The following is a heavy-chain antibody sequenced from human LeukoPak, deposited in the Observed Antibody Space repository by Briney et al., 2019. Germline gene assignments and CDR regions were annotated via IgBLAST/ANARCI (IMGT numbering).Heavy chain of an antibody. D-gene: IGHD6-6*01. CDR3: ARDTEYSSSSFILYYYGMDV. CDR2: ISSSSSYI. Sequence: GGSLRLSCAASGFTFSSYSMNWVRQAPGKGLEWVSSISSSSSYIYYADSVKGRLTISRDNAKNSLYLQMNSLRAEDTAVYYCARDTEYSSSSFILYYYGMDVWGQGTTVTVSS. CDR1: GFTFSSYS. V-gene: IGHV3-21*01. J-gene: IGHJ6*02.